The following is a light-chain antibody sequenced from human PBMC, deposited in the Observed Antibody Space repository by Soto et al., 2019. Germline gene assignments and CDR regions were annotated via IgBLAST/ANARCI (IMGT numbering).Light chain of an antibody. J-gene: IGKJ4*01. Sequence: EIVMTQSPSTLSVSPGGRATLSCRATQSVSSNLAWYQQKPGLAPRLLIYGASTRATGIPARFSGSGSGTEFTLTISSLQSEDFAVYYCQQYNNWPLTFGGGTKVEI. CDR3: QQYNNWPLT. V-gene: IGKV3-15*01. CDR1: QSVSSN. CDR2: GAS.